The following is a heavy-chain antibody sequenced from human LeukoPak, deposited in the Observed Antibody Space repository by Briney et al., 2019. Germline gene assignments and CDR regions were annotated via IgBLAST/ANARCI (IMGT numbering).Heavy chain of an antibody. J-gene: IGHJ4*02. V-gene: IGHV3-21*01. CDR3: ARAPTGCLIQLWSDFDY. CDR1: GFTFSSYS. D-gene: IGHD5-18*01. CDR2: ISSSSSYI. Sequence: GGSLRLSCAASGFTFSSYSMNWVRQAPGKGLEWVSSISSSSSYIYYADSVKGRFTISRDNAKNSLYLQMNSLRAEDTAVYYCARAPTGCLIQLWSDFDYWGQGTLVTVSS.